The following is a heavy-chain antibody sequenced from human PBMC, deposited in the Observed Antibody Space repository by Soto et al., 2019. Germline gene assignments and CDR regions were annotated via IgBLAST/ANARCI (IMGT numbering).Heavy chain of an antibody. J-gene: IGHJ4*02. D-gene: IGHD3-3*02. CDR3: ARRACAAIFGSLDY. Sequence: QVQLQESGPGLVKPSGTLSLTCAVSGGSISSGDWCWSWVRQSPGKGLEWIGETYYSGSTTYNPSLESRVPISADKSENKFSRRVCAVTAADTAVYYCARRACAAIFGSLDYWGQGTLVTVSS. CDR1: GGSISSGDW. CDR2: TYYSGST. V-gene: IGHV4-4*02.